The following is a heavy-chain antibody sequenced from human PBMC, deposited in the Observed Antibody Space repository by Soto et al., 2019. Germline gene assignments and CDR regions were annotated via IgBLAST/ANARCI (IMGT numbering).Heavy chain of an antibody. J-gene: IGHJ6*03. CDR1: GGSISSYY. CDR2: IYYSGST. V-gene: IGHV4-59*08. D-gene: IGHD6-19*01. Sequence: SETLSLTCTVSGGSISSYYWSWIRQPPGKGLEWIGYIYYSGSTNYNPSLKSRVTISVDTSKNQFSLKLSSVTAADTAVYYCARGQQWLAYYYMDVWGKGTTVTVSS. CDR3: ARGQQWLAYYYMDV.